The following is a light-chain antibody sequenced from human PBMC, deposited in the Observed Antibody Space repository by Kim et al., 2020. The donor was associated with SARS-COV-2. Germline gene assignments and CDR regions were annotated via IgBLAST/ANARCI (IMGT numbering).Light chain of an antibody. CDR3: QQSYIVPFT. Sequence: AFVGDRVTITCRASQSISTFLNWYQHKPGNAPKVLIYTASSLQSGVPSRFSGSGSETDFTLTISSLQPEDFATYYCQQSYIVPFTFGRGTKVDIK. CDR1: QSISTF. J-gene: IGKJ3*01. CDR2: TAS. V-gene: IGKV1-39*01.